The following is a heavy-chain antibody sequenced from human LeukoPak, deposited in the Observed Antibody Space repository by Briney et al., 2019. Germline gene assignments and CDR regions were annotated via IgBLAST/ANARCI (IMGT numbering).Heavy chain of an antibody. CDR3: ASCSSGWSAFDY. V-gene: IGHV3-21*01. J-gene: IGHJ4*02. CDR1: GFTFSSYN. Sequence: GGSLRLSCAASGFTFSSYNMNWVRQAPGKGLEWVSSITSDSRYMYYADSVKGRFTISRDNAKNSLYLQMNSLRAEDAAVYYCASCSSGWSAFDYWGQGTLVTVSS. D-gene: IGHD6-19*01. CDR2: ITSDSRYM.